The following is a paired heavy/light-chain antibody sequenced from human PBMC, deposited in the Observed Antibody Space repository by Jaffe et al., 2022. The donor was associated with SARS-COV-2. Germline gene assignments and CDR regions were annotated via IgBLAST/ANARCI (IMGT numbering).Heavy chain of an antibody. CDR3: ARRRPGPGDY. D-gene: IGHD3-10*01. Sequence: QLQLQESGPGLVKSSETLSLTCSVSGDSISTTSYYWGWIRQPPGKGLESIGSIYYSGTSYYSPSLKSRVTISIDTSRNQFSLKLTSVTAADTAVYYCARRRPGPGDYWGQGTLVTVSS. J-gene: IGHJ4*02. CDR2: IYYSGTS. CDR1: GDSISTTSYY. V-gene: IGHV4-39*01.
Light chain of an antibody. CDR1: QSISNS. V-gene: IGKV3-15*01. CDR3: QQYSNWPSET. Sequence: EIVMTQSPATLSVSPGERATFSCRASQSISNSLAWFQQKPGQPPRLLIYGATTRAAGLPARFSGSGSGTEFTLTISSLQSEDFAIYYCQQYSNWPSETFGQGTKVEIK. J-gene: IGKJ1*01. CDR2: GAT.